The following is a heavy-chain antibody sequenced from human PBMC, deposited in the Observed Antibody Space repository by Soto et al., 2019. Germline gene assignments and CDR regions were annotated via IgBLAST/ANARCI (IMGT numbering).Heavy chain of an antibody. J-gene: IGHJ6*02. V-gene: IGHV3-30*18. Sequence: RGSLRLSCASSGFRFPLFVMDWVRQAPGKGLEWVALITYEGSQIYYADAVKGRFTISRDNGDNTLSLQMDNLRTEDTATYFCAKRRGEMNWANYYGLDVWGQGTTVTVSS. CDR1: GFRFPLFV. CDR2: ITYEGSQI. CDR3: AKRRGEMNWANYYGLDV. D-gene: IGHD7-27*01.